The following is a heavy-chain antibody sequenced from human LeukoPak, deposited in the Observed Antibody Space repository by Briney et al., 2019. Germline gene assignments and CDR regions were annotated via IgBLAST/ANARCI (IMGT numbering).Heavy chain of an antibody. J-gene: IGHJ3*01. D-gene: IGHD3-22*01. CDR1: GFTFSYYY. CDR3: AKFITYHGAFDL. Sequence: QSGGSLRLSCAASGFTFSYYYMTWVRQAPGKGLEWVASIRDDGSAQYYVDSVKGRFTVSRDSAKNSLYLQMDGLRVEDTAVYFCAKFITYHGAFDLWGQGTRVTVSS. CDR2: IRDDGSAQ. V-gene: IGHV3-7*01.